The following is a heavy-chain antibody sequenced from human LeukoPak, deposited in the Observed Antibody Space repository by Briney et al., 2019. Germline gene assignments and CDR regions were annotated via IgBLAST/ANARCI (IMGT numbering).Heavy chain of an antibody. J-gene: IGHJ4*02. D-gene: IGHD3-22*01. V-gene: IGHV3-74*01. Sequence: PGGSLRLSCAASGFTFSSYSMNWVRQAPGKGLEWVSRINSDGSSTSYADSVKGRFTISRDNAKNTLYLQMNSLRAEDTAVYYCARESRAYSGYYGWGQGTLVTVSS. CDR1: GFTFSSYS. CDR3: ARESRAYSGYYG. CDR2: INSDGSST.